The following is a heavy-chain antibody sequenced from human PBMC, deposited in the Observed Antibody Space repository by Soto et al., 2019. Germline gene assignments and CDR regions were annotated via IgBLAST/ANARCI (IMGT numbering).Heavy chain of an antibody. CDR3: ARAESRLGYCSSTSCYGDNAFDI. J-gene: IGHJ3*02. D-gene: IGHD2-2*01. V-gene: IGHV3-33*01. Sequence: QVQLVESGGGVVQPGRSLRLSCAASGFTFSSYGMHWVRQAPGKGLEWVAVIWYDGSNKYYADSVKGRFTISRDNSKNTLYLQMNSLRAEDTAVYYWARAESRLGYCSSTSCYGDNAFDIWGQGTMVTVSS. CDR1: GFTFSSYG. CDR2: IWYDGSNK.